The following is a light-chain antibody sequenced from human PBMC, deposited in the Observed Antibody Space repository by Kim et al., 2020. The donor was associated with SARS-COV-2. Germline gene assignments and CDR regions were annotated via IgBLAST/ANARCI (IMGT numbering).Light chain of an antibody. J-gene: IGKJ1*01. CDR3: QQYGSSRT. V-gene: IGKV3-20*01. CDR2: GAS. Sequence: LPPGEAATLACRASQSVITYYLAWYKQKPGQAPRLLIYGASSRATGIPDRFSGIGSGTDFTLSISRLEPEDFAVYYCQQYGSSRTFGRGTKVDIK. CDR1: QSVITYY.